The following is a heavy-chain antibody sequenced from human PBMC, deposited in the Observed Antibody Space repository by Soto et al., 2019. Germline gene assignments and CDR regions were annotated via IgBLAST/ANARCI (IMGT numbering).Heavy chain of an antibody. J-gene: IGHJ6*03. CDR2: INAGNGNT. CDR1: GYTFTSYA. Sequence: ASVKVSFKASGYTFTSYAMHWVRQAPGQRLEWMGWINAGNGNTKYSQKFQGRVTITRDTSASTAYMELSSLRSEDTAVYYCARVRRTDFWSGYNPLNYYMDVWGKGTTVTVSS. CDR3: ARVRRTDFWSGYNPLNYYMDV. V-gene: IGHV1-3*01. D-gene: IGHD3-3*01.